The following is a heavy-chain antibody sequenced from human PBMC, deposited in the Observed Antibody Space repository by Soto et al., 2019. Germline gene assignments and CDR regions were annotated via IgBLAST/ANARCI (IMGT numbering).Heavy chain of an antibody. J-gene: IGHJ6*02. CDR2: INPNSGGT. D-gene: IGHD6-6*01. Sequence: ASVKVSCKASGYTFTGYYMHWVRQAPGQGLEWMGWINPNSGGTNYAQKFQGRVTMTRDTSISTAYMELSRLRSDDTAVDYCARDLKAARPPDYYYYYGMDVWGQGTTVTVSS. CDR3: ARDLKAARPPDYYYYYGMDV. V-gene: IGHV1-2*02. CDR1: GYTFTGYY.